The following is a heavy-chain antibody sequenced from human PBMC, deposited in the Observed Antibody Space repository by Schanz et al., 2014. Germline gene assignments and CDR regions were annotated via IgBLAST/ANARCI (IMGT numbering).Heavy chain of an antibody. CDR1: GFVFGDYY. D-gene: IGHD6-19*01. CDR3: TASSGWHPSTDY. Sequence: QVQVVQSGGGLVKPGGSLRLSCAASGFVFGDYYMTWIRQAPGKGLEWLSYISDSGTYTNYADSVKGRFTISRDNAKSSLYLQMNSLRVEDTAEYYWTASSGWHPSTDYWGQGTLVTVSS. V-gene: IGHV3-11*05. J-gene: IGHJ4*02. CDR2: ISDSGTYT.